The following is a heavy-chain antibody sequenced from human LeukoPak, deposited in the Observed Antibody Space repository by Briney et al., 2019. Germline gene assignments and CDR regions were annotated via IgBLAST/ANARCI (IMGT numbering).Heavy chain of an antibody. J-gene: IGHJ4*02. CDR2: INAANGNT. CDR1: GYTFTGYY. CDR3: ARDLQPVGYFDSHGVFDY. Sequence: GASVKVSCKASGYTFTGYYMHWVRQAPGQRLEWMGRINAANGNTEYSQKFQGRVTITRDTSASTAYMELSSLRSEDTAVYNCARDLQPVGYFDSHGVFDYWGQGTLVTVSS. V-gene: IGHV1-3*01. D-gene: IGHD3-9*01.